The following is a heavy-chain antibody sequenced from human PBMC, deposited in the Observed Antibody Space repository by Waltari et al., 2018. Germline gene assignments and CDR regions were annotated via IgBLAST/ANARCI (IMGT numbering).Heavy chain of an antibody. CDR3: AKAVAVAGTGRGMDV. Sequence: EEQLLESGGGLVQPGDSLRLSCAASGFRFSNYWMNWVRQAPGKGLVWVARIMSDVSSIAYADSVKGRFTISRDKSKNSLYLKMNSLRAEDTALYYCAKAVAVAGTGRGMDVWGQGTTVTVSS. CDR1: GFRFSNYW. V-gene: IGHV3-74*03. D-gene: IGHD6-19*01. J-gene: IGHJ6*02. CDR2: IMSDVSSI.